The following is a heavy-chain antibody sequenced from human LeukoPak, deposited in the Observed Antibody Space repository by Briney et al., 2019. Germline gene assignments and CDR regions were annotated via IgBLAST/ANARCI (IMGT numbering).Heavy chain of an antibody. D-gene: IGHD2-2*01. CDR2: ISSSGSTI. CDR1: GFTFSDYY. J-gene: IGHJ4*02. V-gene: IGHV3-11*01. CDR3: ARSIPAGNRR. Sequence: GGSLRLSYAASGFTFSDYYMSWIRQAPGKGLEWVSYISSSGSTIDHADSVKGRFTISRDNAKNSLYLQMNSLRAEDTAVYYCARSIPAGNRRWGQGTLVTVSS.